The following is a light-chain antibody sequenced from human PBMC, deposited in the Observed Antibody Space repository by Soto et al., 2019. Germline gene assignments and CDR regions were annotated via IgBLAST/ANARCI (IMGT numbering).Light chain of an antibody. CDR1: QSVSSN. V-gene: IGKV3-15*01. Sequence: EIVLTQSPGTLSLSPGERATFSCRASQSVSSNYLAWYQQKPGQAPRLLIYGASTRATGIPARFSGSGSGTEFTLTINSLQSEDFAVYYCQQYNNWPRTFGQGTKVDIK. CDR2: GAS. CDR3: QQYNNWPRT. J-gene: IGKJ1*01.